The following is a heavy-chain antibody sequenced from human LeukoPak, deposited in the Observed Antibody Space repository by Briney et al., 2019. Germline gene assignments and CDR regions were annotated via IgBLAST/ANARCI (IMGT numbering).Heavy chain of an antibody. CDR1: GFTXSSXX. CDR2: ISGSGGST. V-gene: IGHV3-23*01. Sequence: GGSLRLSCAASGFTXSSXXXXWXXQXXXXGLEWVSAISGSGGSTYYADSVKGRFTISRDNSKNTLYLQMNSLRAEDTAVYYCALASSSWGQGTLVTVSS. D-gene: IGHD6-13*01. J-gene: IGHJ4*02. CDR3: ALASSS.